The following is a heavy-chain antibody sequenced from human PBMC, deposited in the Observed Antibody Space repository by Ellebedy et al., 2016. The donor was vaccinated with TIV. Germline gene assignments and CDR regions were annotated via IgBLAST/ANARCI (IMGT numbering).Heavy chain of an antibody. Sequence: GESLKISCAASGFTFSSYWMRWVRQAPGKGLEWVSYISSRGSAIYYANSVKGRFTISRDNAKNSLYLQMKSLRAEDTAVYYCAEGLERRYWGQGTLVTVSS. J-gene: IGHJ4*02. D-gene: IGHD1-1*01. CDR3: AEGLERRY. V-gene: IGHV3-48*04. CDR2: ISSRGSAI. CDR1: GFTFSSYW.